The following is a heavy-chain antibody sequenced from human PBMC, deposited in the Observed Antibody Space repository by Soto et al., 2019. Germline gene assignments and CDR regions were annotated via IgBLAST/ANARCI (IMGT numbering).Heavy chain of an antibody. CDR2: IYYSGST. Sequence: SETLSLTCTVSGGSISSSSYYWGWIRQPPGKGLEWIGSIYYSGSTYYNPSLKSRVTISVDTSKNQFSLKLSSVTAADTAVYYCAREDCSGGSCNYYYSYGMDVWGQGTTVTVSS. V-gene: IGHV4-39*02. D-gene: IGHD2-15*01. CDR3: AREDCSGGSCNYYYSYGMDV. CDR1: GGSISSSSYY. J-gene: IGHJ6*02.